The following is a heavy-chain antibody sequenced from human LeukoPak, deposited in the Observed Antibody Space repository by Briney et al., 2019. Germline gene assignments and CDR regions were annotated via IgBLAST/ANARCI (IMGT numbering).Heavy chain of an antibody. CDR1: GFTFSSYS. D-gene: IGHD2-2*02. J-gene: IGHJ6*04. V-gene: IGHV3-48*01. CDR3: ARDSGYCSSTSCYISD. Sequence: GGSLRLSCAASGFTFSSYSMNWVRQAPGKGLEWVSYISSSSSTIYYADSVKGRFTISRDNAKNSLYLQMNSLRAEDTAVYHCARDSGYCSSTSCYISDWGKGTMVTDSS. CDR2: ISSSSSTI.